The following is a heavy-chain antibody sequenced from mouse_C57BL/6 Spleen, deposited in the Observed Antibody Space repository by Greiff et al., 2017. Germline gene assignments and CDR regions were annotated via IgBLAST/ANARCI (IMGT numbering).Heavy chain of an antibody. Sequence: EVKLMESGGGLVKPGGSLKLSCAASGFTFSDYGMHWVRQAPEKGLEWVAYISSGSSTIYYADTVKGRFTISRDNAKNTLFLQMTSLRSEDTAMYYCARANWDFAWFAYWGQGTLVTVSA. CDR3: ARANWDFAWFAY. D-gene: IGHD4-1*01. J-gene: IGHJ3*01. CDR2: ISSGSSTI. V-gene: IGHV5-17*01. CDR1: GFTFSDYG.